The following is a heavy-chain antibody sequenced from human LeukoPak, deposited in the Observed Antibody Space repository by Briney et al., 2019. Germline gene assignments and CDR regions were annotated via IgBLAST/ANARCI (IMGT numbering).Heavy chain of an antibody. CDR2: IKRDGSEK. V-gene: IGHV3-7*03. D-gene: IGHD5-12*01. CDR3: ARGAGNSGYDILDY. J-gene: IGHJ4*02. CDR1: GFTFSNYW. Sequence: GGSLRLSCAASGFTFSNYWMTWVRQAPGKGLEWVANIKRDGSEKFYVDSVKGRFTVSRDNAKNSLYLQMNSLRAEDTAVCYCARGAGNSGYDILDYWGQGTLVTVSS.